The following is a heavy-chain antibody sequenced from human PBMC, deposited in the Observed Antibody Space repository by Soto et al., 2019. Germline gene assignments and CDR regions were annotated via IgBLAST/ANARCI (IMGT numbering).Heavy chain of an antibody. CDR1: GGSISSGGYY. J-gene: IGHJ4*02. D-gene: IGHD3-10*01. CDR3: ATLYMVRGVRTFDY. CDR2: IYYTGST. Sequence: QVQLQESGPGLVKPSQTLSLTCTVSGGSISSGGYYWSWIRQHPGKGLEWIGYIYYTGSTYYNPFLKSRVTISVDTSTNQFSLKLSSVTAADTAVYYCATLYMVRGVRTFDYWGQGTLVTVSS. V-gene: IGHV4-31*03.